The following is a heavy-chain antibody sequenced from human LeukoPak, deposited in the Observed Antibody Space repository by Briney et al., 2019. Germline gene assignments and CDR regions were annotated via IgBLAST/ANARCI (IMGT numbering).Heavy chain of an antibody. CDR2: IYQSGTT. CDR3: ARHKSPQPLHG. Sequence: TSETLSLTCTVSGGSISSSNYYWAWIRQPPGKGLEWIGSIYQSGTTNYNASLISRVSISVDTSKNQFSLKLTSVTGADTAVYYCARHKSPQPLHGWGQGTLVTVSS. CDR1: GGSISSSNYY. V-gene: IGHV4-39*01. J-gene: IGHJ4*02. D-gene: IGHD2-2*01.